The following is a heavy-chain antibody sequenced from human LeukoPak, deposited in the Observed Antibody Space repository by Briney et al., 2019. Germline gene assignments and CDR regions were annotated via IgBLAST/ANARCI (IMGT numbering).Heavy chain of an antibody. CDR2: INPNSGGT. Sequence: ASVKVSCKASGYTFTGYYMHWVRQAPGQGLEWMGWINPNSGGTNYAQKLQGRVTMTTDTSTSTAYMELRSLRSDDTAVYYCARDGLGYCSGGSCYLGYWGQGTLVTVSS. J-gene: IGHJ4*02. V-gene: IGHV1-2*02. CDR1: GYTFTGYY. D-gene: IGHD2-15*01. CDR3: ARDGLGYCSGGSCYLGY.